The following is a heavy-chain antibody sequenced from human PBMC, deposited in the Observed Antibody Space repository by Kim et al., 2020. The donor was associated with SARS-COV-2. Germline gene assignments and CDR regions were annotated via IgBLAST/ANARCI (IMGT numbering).Heavy chain of an antibody. CDR3: ARDSAYGSGSYSGSLF. Sequence: SVKGRFTISRDNSKNTLYLQMNSLRAEDTAVYYCARDSAYGSGSYSGSLFWGQGTLVTVSS. D-gene: IGHD3-10*01. J-gene: IGHJ4*02. V-gene: IGHV3-30*07.